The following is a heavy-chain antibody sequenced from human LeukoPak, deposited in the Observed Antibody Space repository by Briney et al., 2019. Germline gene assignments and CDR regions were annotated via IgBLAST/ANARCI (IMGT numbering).Heavy chain of an antibody. D-gene: IGHD5-18*01. J-gene: IGHJ3*02. V-gene: IGHV4-59*12. CDR3: ARDSGYSYAVLGWAFDI. CDR1: GGSISSYY. CDR2: IYYSGST. Sequence: SETLSLTCTVSGGSISSYYWSWIRQPPGKGLEWIGYIYYSGSTNYNPSLKSRVTISVDTSKNQFSLKLSSVTAADTAVYYCARDSGYSYAVLGWAFDIWGQGQWSPSLQ.